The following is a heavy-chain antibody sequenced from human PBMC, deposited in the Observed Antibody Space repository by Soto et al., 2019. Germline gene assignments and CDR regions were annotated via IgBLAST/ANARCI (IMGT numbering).Heavy chain of an antibody. D-gene: IGHD4-17*01. Sequence: GGSLRLSCAASGFTFSNYGMNWVRQAPGKGPEWVSGISSNGDTANYADSVNGRFTISRDNSKNALYMQMNGLRPEDTAVYYCAKDLSRWPHYAFDSWGQGTLVTVSS. J-gene: IGHJ5*01. V-gene: IGHV3-23*01. CDR2: ISSNGDTA. CDR3: AKDLSRWPHYAFDS. CDR1: GFTFSNYG.